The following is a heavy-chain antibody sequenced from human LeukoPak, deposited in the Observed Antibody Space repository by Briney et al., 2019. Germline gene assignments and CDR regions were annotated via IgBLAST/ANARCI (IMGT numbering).Heavy chain of an antibody. CDR2: IYYSGST. J-gene: IGHJ5*02. D-gene: IGHD6-19*01. CDR3: ARVGYSSGWYSGYWFDP. Sequence: KTSETLSLTCTVSGGSISSSSYYWGWIRQPPGKGLEWIGSIYYSGSTYYNPSLKSRVTISVDTSKNQFSLKLSSVTVADTAVYYCARVGYSSGWYSGYWFDPWGQGTLVTVSS. V-gene: IGHV4-39*07. CDR1: GGSISSSSYY.